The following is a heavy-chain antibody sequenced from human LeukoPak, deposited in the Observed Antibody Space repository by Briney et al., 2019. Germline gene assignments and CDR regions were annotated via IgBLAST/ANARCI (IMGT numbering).Heavy chain of an antibody. CDR1: GFTFSSYG. D-gene: IGHD2-2*01. CDR2: IWYDGSNK. CDR3: ARDGRIAWDIVVVPAGGIDY. V-gene: IGHV3-33*01. J-gene: IGHJ4*02. Sequence: HLGGSLRLSCAASGFTFSSYGMHWVRQAPGKGLEWVAVIWYDGSNKYYADSVKGRFTISRDNSKNTLYLQMNSLRAEDTAVYYCARDGRIAWDIVVVPAGGIDYWGQGTLVTVSS.